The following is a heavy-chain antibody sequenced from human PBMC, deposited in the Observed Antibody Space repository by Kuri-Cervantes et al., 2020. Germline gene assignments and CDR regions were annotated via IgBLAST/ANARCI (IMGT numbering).Heavy chain of an antibody. D-gene: IGHD2-2*01. CDR1: GFTFSSYS. Sequence: GGSLRLSCAASGFTFSSYSMNWVRQAPGKGLEWVSYISSSSSTIYYADSVKGRFTISRDNAKNSLYLQMNSLRDEDTAVYYCASSHLVVPAAKSEDEPTKNPDYWGQGTLVTVSS. V-gene: IGHV3-48*02. CDR2: ISSSSSTI. J-gene: IGHJ4*02. CDR3: ASSHLVVPAAKSEDEPTKNPDY.